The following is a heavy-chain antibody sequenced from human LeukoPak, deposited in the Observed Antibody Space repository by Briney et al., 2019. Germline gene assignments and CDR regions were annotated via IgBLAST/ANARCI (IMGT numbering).Heavy chain of an antibody. CDR2: IKEDGSIQ. J-gene: IGHJ4*02. V-gene: IGHV3-7*01. D-gene: IGHD6-19*01. CDR3: ARDVWTEVAVSDY. Sequence: GSLRLSCVASGFTFSSYWMTWVRQAPGKGLEWLANIKEDGSIQYYLDSVSGRFTISRDDAKTSVYLQLNSLRADDTAEYCCARDVWTEVAVSDYWGQGTLVTVSS. CDR1: GFTFSSYW.